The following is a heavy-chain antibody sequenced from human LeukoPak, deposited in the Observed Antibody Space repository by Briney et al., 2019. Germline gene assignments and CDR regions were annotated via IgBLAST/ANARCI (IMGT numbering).Heavy chain of an antibody. Sequence: GGALRLSCAASGFTFSSYGMSWVRQAPGKGLEWVSAISGSGGSTYYADSVKGRFTISRDNSKNTLYLQMNSLRAEDTAVYYCAKVGSWYYYYMDVWGKGTTVTVSS. D-gene: IGHD6-13*01. CDR3: AKVGSWYYYYMDV. CDR1: GFTFSSYG. CDR2: ISGSGGST. J-gene: IGHJ6*03. V-gene: IGHV3-23*01.